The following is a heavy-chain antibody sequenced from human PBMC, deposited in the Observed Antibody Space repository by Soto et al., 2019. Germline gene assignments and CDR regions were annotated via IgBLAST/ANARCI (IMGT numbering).Heavy chain of an antibody. CDR2: ISYDGSNK. CDR3: AKDMVLMATGYFDY. CDR1: GFTFSSYG. V-gene: IGHV3-30*18. J-gene: IGHJ4*02. D-gene: IGHD3-10*01. Sequence: GGSLRLSCAASGFTFSSYGMHWVRQAPGKGLEWVAVISYDGSNKYYADSVKGRFTISRDNSKNTLYLQMNSLRAEDTAVYYCAKDMVLMATGYFDYWGQGTLVTVSS.